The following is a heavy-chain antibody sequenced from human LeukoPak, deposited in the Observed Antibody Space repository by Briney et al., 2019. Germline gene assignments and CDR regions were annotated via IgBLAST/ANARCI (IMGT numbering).Heavy chain of an antibody. Sequence: SVKVSCKGSVGTFSSYAISWGRQAPGHGLEWVGGIIPISGTANYAQKFQGRVTITPDESTSTAYVELSSLRSEDTAVYYCGAVSGSYFEAFDIGGQGTMVTVSS. CDR2: IIPISGTA. D-gene: IGHD3-10*01. CDR3: GAVSGSYFEAFDI. CDR1: VGTFSSYA. J-gene: IGHJ3*02. V-gene: IGHV1-69*01.